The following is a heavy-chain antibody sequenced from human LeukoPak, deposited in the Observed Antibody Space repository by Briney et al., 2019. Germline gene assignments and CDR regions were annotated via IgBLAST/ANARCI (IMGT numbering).Heavy chain of an antibody. V-gene: IGHV4-34*01. CDR2: INHSGST. D-gene: IGHD6-19*01. CDR1: GGSFSGYY. CDR3: ARVSVAGPYYYYGMDV. Sequence: PSETLSLTCAVYGGSFSGYYWSWIRQPPGKGLEWIGEINHSGSTNYNPSLKSRVTISVDTSTNQFSLKLSSVTAADTAVYYCARVSVAGPYYYYGMDVWGQGTTVTVSS. J-gene: IGHJ6*02.